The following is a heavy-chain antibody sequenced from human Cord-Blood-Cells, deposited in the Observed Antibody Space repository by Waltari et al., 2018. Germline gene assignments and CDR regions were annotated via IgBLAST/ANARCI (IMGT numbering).Heavy chain of an antibody. CDR2: IWYDGSNK. V-gene: IGHV3-33*01. CDR1: GFTFSSYG. Sequence: QVQLVESGGGVVQPGRSLRLSCAASGFTFSSYGIHWVRQAPGKGLEWVAVIWYDGSNKYYADSVKCRFTISRDNSKNTLYLQMNSLRAEDTAVYYCAIDLGGGLDYWGQGTLVTVSS. J-gene: IGHJ4*02. CDR3: AIDLGGGLDY. D-gene: IGHD1-26*01.